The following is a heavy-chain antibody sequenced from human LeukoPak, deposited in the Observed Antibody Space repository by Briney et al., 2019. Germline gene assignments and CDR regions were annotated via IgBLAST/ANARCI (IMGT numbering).Heavy chain of an antibody. CDR1: GGTFSSYA. J-gene: IGHJ5*02. Sequence: GASVKVSCKASGGTFSSYAISWVRQAPGQGLEWMGRIIPIFGTANYAQKFQGRVTITTDESTSTAYMELSSLRSEDTAVYYCARVPPVNPNWFDPWGQGTLVTASS. CDR3: ARVPPVNPNWFDP. CDR2: IIPIFGTA. V-gene: IGHV1-69*05.